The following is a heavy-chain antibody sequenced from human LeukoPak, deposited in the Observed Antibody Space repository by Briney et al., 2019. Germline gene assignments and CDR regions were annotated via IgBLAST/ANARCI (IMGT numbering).Heavy chain of an antibody. V-gene: IGHV1-2*04. CDR3: ARTRAEDNWFDP. D-gene: IGHD2-2*01. Sequence: VASVKVPCKASGYTFTGYYMHWVRQAPGQGLEWMGWINPNSGGTNYAQKFQGWVTMTRDTSISTAYMELSRLRSDDTAVYYCARTRAEDNWFDPWGQGTLVTVSS. CDR1: GYTFTGYY. CDR2: INPNSGGT. J-gene: IGHJ5*02.